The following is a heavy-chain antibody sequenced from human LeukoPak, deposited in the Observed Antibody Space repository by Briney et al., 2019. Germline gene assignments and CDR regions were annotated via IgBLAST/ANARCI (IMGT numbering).Heavy chain of an antibody. CDR1: GGSISSYY. D-gene: IGHD6-19*01. CDR3: ARESRQWLVLGGVDY. J-gene: IGHJ4*02. V-gene: IGHV3-11*04. CDR2: MSSSGSTI. Sequence: LSLTCGISGGSISSYYWSWIRQPPGKGLEWVSYMSSSGSTIYYADSVKGRFTISRDNAKNSLYLQMNSLRAEDTAVYYCARESRQWLVLGGVDYWGQGTLVTVSS.